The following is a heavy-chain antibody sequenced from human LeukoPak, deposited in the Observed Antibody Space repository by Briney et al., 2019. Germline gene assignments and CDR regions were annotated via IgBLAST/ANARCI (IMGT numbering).Heavy chain of an antibody. J-gene: IGHJ4*02. Sequence: ASVKVSCKASGYTFTTYYMHWVRQAPGQGFEWMGIINPSGGSTNYAQKFQGRVTMTRDTSTSTVYMQLSSLRAEDTAVYYCVRSRYCSVGRCYSDYWGQGTLVTVSS. CDR3: VRSRYCSVGRCYSDY. V-gene: IGHV1-46*01. CDR2: INPSGGST. D-gene: IGHD2-15*01. CDR1: GYTFTTYY.